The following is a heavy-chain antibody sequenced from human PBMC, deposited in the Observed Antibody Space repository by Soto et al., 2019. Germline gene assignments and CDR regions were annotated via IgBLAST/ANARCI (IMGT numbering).Heavy chain of an antibody. CDR1: GFTVSSYA. Sequence: PGGSLRLSCAASGFTVSSYAMSWVRQAPGKGLEWVSAISGSGGSTYYADSVKGRFTISRDNSKNTLYLQMNSLRAEDTAVYYCAKGSGYSSSWYHGHFDYWGQGTLVTVSS. D-gene: IGHD6-13*01. CDR2: ISGSGGST. CDR3: AKGSGYSSSWYHGHFDY. V-gene: IGHV3-23*01. J-gene: IGHJ4*02.